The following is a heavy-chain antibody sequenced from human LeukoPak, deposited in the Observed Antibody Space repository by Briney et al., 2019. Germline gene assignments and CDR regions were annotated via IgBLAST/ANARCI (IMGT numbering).Heavy chain of an antibody. CDR2: IYHSGST. Sequence: SETLSLTCAVSGCSISSGYYWGWIRQPPGKGLEWIGSIYHSGSTYYNPSLKSRVTISVDTSKNQFSLKLSSVTAADTAVYYCARQLWFLFYYFDYWGQGTLVTVSS. J-gene: IGHJ4*02. V-gene: IGHV4-38-2*01. CDR1: GCSISSGYY. D-gene: IGHD5-18*01. CDR3: ARQLWFLFYYFDY.